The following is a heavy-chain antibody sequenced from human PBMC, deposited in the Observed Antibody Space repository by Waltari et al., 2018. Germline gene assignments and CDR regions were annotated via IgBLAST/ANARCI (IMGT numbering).Heavy chain of an antibody. V-gene: IGHV3-9*01. CDR2: ITWNSYNR. J-gene: IGHJ6*03. D-gene: IGHD2-21*02. Sequence: EVQLVESGGGLVQPGRSLRLSCAASGLAFDEYAMHWVRQAPGKGLEWVSGITWNSYNRGYVDSVEGRFTISRDNAKNSLYLQMNSLRDEDTALYYCAKDGGGGDSPNYFSYMDVWGKGTTVTVSS. CDR1: GLAFDEYA. CDR3: AKDGGGGDSPNYFSYMDV.